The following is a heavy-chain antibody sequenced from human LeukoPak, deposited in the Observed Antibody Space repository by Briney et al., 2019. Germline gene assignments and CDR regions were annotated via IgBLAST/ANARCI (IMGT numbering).Heavy chain of an antibody. J-gene: IGHJ4*02. Sequence: SGPTLLNPTQTLTLTCAFSGFSLTTSGMCVSWIRQPPGKALQWLARIDWDDDKYYSTSLKTRPTISKDTSKNQVVLTMTNLDPVDTATYYCARLLLGRFLVDYWGRGTLVTVSS. D-gene: IGHD2-15*01. CDR3: ARLLLGRFLVDY. CDR1: GFSLTTSGMC. CDR2: IDWDDDK. V-gene: IGHV2-70*11.